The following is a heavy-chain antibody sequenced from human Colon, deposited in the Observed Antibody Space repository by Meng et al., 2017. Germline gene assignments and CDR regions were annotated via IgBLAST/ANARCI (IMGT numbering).Heavy chain of an antibody. Sequence: GPPQQWGEGLLKPSETLSLTCAVYGGSFSGYYWSWIRQPPGKGLEWIGEINHSGSTNYNPSLKSRVTISVDTSKNQFSLKLSSVTAADTAVYYCARGWGYCSSTSCYFLDYWGQGTLVTVSS. J-gene: IGHJ4*02. V-gene: IGHV4-34*01. CDR1: GGSFSGYY. CDR3: ARGWGYCSSTSCYFLDY. D-gene: IGHD2-2*01. CDR2: INHSGST.